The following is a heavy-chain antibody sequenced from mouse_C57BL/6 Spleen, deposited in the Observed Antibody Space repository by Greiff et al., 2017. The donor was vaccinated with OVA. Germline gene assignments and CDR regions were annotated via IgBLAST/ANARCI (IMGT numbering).Heavy chain of an antibody. J-gene: IGHJ1*03. V-gene: IGHV1-80*01. CDR3: ARSGTVVATNFDV. Sequence: VKLQESGAELVKPGASVKISCKASGYAFSSYWMNWVKQRPGKGLEWIGQIYPGDGDTNYNGKFKGKATLTADKSSSTAYMQLSSLTSEDSAVYFCARSGTVVATNFDVWGTGTTVTVSS. CDR1: GYAFSSYW. D-gene: IGHD1-1*01. CDR2: IYPGDGDT.